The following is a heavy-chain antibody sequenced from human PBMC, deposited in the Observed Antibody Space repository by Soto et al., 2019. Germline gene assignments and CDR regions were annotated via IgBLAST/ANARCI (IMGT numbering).Heavy chain of an antibody. J-gene: IGHJ6*02. V-gene: IGHV2-5*02. D-gene: IGHD2-21*02. CDR1: GLSLSTIGEG. CDR2: VYWDDDK. CDR3: VQTRCGGDCLQSYSSHSYYGLDV. Sequence: QITLKESGPTLVKPTQTLTLTCTFSGLSLSTIGEGVGWIRQPPGKALEWLALVYWDDDKRYSPSLKSRLTITKDTSVTQVALTMTNMGPVDTATYYCVQTRCGGDCLQSYSSHSYYGLDVWGHGTTVTVSS.